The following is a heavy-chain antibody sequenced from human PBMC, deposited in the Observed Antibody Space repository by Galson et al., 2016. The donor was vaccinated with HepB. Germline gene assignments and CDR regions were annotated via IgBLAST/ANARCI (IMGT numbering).Heavy chain of an antibody. CDR2: IYYSGST. J-gene: IGHJ6*02. CDR1: GGSISYYY. V-gene: IGHV4-59*01. Sequence: SETLSLTCTVSGGSISYYYWTWIRQPPGKGLEWIGYIYYSGSTNYNPSLKSRVTISVETSKNHFSLRLSSVTAADTAVYYCASAPHSYDFWSGYYGAYGMDVWGQGTTVTVSS. D-gene: IGHD3-3*01. CDR3: ASAPHSYDFWSGYYGAYGMDV.